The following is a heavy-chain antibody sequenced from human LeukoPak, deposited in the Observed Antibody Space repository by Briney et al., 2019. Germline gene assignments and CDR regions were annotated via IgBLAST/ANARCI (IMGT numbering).Heavy chain of an antibody. D-gene: IGHD3-22*01. V-gene: IGHV1-18*01. J-gene: IGHJ4*02. CDR3: ARDGYYYDSSGYYY. Sequence: ASVKVSCKASGYTFTSYGISWVRQAPGQGLEWMGWISAYNGNTNYAQKLQGRVTMTTDTSTSTAYMELRSLGSDDTAVYYCARDGYYYDSSGYYYWGQGTLVTVSS. CDR2: ISAYNGNT. CDR1: GYTFTSYG.